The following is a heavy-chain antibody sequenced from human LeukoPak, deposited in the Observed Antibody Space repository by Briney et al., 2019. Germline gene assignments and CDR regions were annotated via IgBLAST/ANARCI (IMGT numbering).Heavy chain of an antibody. Sequence: PSETLSLTCAVSGDSISSSHWWSWVRQPPGKGLEWIGEIYHGGDTYYNPSLKSRVTILIDTSKNQFSLKLSSVTAADTAVYYCAKRGNWGFFDYWGQGTLVTVSS. V-gene: IGHV4-4*02. D-gene: IGHD7-27*01. CDR3: AKRGNWGFFDY. CDR2: IYHGGDT. J-gene: IGHJ4*02. CDR1: GDSISSSHW.